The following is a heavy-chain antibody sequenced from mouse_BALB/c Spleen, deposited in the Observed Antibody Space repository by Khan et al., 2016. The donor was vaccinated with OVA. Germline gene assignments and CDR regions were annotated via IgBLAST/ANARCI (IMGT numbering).Heavy chain of an antibody. D-gene: IGHD2-2*01. J-gene: IGHJ3*01. V-gene: IGHV1-9*01. Sequence: QVQLKQSGAELMKPGASVKISCKATGYTFSSYWIEWVKQRPGHGLEWIGDILPGSGYTNYNEKFRGKATFTADTSSNTAYMQLSRLTSEDSAVYSCARGGYGGFDYWGQGTLVTVSA. CDR1: GYTFSSYW. CDR3: ARGGYGGFDY. CDR2: ILPGSGYT.